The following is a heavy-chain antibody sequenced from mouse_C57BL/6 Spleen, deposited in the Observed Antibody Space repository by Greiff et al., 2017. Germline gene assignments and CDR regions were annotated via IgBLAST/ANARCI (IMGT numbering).Heavy chain of an antibody. J-gene: IGHJ3*01. CDR1: GYTFTSYC. CDR3: AGETDGSGGKLFAY. V-gene: IGHV1-59*01. Sequence: QVQLQQPGAELVRPGTSVKLSCKASGYTFTSYCMHWVKQRPGQGLEWIGVIDPSDSYTNYNQKFKGKATLTADPSSRPAYMQLSSLTSEGSAVYYCAGETDGSGGKLFAYWGQGTLVTVSA. D-gene: IGHD6-1*01. CDR2: IDPSDSYT.